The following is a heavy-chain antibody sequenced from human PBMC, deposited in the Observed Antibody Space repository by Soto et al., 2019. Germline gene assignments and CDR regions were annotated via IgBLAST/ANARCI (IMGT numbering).Heavy chain of an antibody. Sequence: KVSCKASGFTFSSPAVQWVRQARGQRLEWIGWIVVGSGNTNYAQKFQERVTITRDMSTSTAYMELSSLRTEDTAVYYCAADGSGTSSYYFYDMDVWGQGTTVTVSS. CDR1: GFTFSSPA. D-gene: IGHD3-10*01. J-gene: IGHJ6*02. CDR2: IVVGSGNT. V-gene: IGHV1-58*01. CDR3: AADGSGTSSYYFYDMDV.